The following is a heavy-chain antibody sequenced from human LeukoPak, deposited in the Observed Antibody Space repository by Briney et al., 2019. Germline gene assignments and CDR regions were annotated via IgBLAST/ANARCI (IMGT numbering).Heavy chain of an antibody. D-gene: IGHD6-13*01. CDR1: GFTFSSYS. J-gene: IGHJ4*02. V-gene: IGHV3-48*04. Sequence: PGGSLRLSCAASGFTFSSYSMNWVRQAPGKGLEWVSYISSSGSTIYYADSVKGRFTISRDNAKNSLYLQMNSLRAEDTAVYYCARPRDGAAAGSISFDYWGQGTLVTVSS. CDR2: ISSSGSTI. CDR3: ARPRDGAAAGSISFDY.